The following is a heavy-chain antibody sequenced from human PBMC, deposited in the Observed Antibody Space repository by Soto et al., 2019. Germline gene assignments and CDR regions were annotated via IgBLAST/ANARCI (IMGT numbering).Heavy chain of an antibody. Sequence: EVQLLESGGGFVQPGGSLRLSCTASGFTFSDHGMHWVRQAPGKGLEWVASISGSVGSTFYADSVKGRFTISRDNYLNTLDLQMNSLRAEDTAVYYCAKDRTIASRTFDSWGQGALVTVSS. J-gene: IGHJ4*02. CDR1: GFTFSDHG. CDR3: AKDRTIASRTFDS. D-gene: IGHD6-6*01. V-gene: IGHV3-23*01. CDR2: ISGSVGST.